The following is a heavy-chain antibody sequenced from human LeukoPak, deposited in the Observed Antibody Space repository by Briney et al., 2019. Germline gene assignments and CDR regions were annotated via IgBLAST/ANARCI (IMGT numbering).Heavy chain of an antibody. CDR1: GYTFTSYD. V-gene: IGHV1-8*01. CDR3: ARTAPYAGSWNAKANSYYFDY. Sequence: ASVKVSCKASGYTFTSYDINWVRQATGQGLEWMGWMNPNSGNTGYAQKFQGRVTMTRNTSISTAYMELNSLRSEDTAVYYCARTAPYAGSWNAKANSYYFDYWGQGSLVTVSS. D-gene: IGHD1-1*01. J-gene: IGHJ4*02. CDR2: MNPNSGNT.